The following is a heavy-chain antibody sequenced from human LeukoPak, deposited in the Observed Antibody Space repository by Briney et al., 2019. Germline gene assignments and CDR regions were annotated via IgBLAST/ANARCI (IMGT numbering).Heavy chain of an antibody. CDR2: ISYDGSNK. CDR3: AKEGGYCSGGSCYRGSFDY. J-gene: IGHJ4*02. V-gene: IGHV3-30*18. D-gene: IGHD2-15*01. CDR1: GFTFSSYG. Sequence: GGSLRLSCAASGFTFSSYGMHWVRQAPGKGLEWVAVISYDGSNKYYADSVKGRFIISRDNSKNTLYLQMNSLRAEDTAVYYCAKEGGYCSGGSCYRGSFDYWGQGTLVTVSS.